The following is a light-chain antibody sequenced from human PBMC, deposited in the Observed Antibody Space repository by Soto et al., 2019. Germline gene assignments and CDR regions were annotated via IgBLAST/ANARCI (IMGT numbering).Light chain of an antibody. CDR1: QTVSTY. CDR3: QQRNNWPPDIT. V-gene: IGKV3-11*01. Sequence: EIVLTQSPVTLSLSPGDRATLSCRASQTVSTYLAWYQLKPGQAPRLLIYDDSYRDTGIPARVSGSGSGTEFSLNISSLEPEDFAVYYCQQRNNWPPDITFGQGTRLDIK. J-gene: IGKJ5*01. CDR2: DDS.